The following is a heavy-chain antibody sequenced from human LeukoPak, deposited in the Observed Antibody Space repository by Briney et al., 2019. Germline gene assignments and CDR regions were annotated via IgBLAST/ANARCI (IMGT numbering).Heavy chain of an antibody. V-gene: IGHV4-31*03. Sequence: SQTLSLTCTVSGGSTSSGGYYWSWIRQHPGKGLEWIGYIYYSGSTYYNPSLKSRVTISVDTSKNQFSLKLSSVTAADTAVYYCAREISASYYYGMDVWGQGTTVTVSS. CDR3: AREISASYYYGMDV. CDR2: IYYSGST. CDR1: GGSTSSGGYY. J-gene: IGHJ6*02.